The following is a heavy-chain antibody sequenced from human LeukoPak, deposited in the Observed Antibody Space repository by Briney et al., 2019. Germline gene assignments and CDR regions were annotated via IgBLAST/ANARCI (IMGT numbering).Heavy chain of an antibody. D-gene: IGHD3-22*01. J-gene: IGHJ4*02. CDR1: GVSISSAYY. CDR3: ARVITSGSYFFDS. V-gene: IGHV4-38-2*02. Sequence: PSQTLSLTCTVSGVSISSAYYWGWIRQPPGQGLEWIGNIYHSGNTYYNPSLKSRVTISVDTSKNQVSLNLSSVTAADTAVYYCARVITSGSYFFDSWGQGTLVTVSS. CDR2: IYHSGNT.